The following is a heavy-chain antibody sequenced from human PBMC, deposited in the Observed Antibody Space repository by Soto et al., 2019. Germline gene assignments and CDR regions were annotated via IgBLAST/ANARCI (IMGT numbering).Heavy chain of an antibody. J-gene: IGHJ3*02. D-gene: IGHD1-26*01. Sequence: SETRSLTCPVSGGSVSSGSYYWSWIRQPPGKGLEWIGYIYYSGRTNYNPSLKSRVTISVETSKNQFYLKLSSVTAADTAVYYCATQKLELLRAFDIWGQGTMVTVSS. V-gene: IGHV4-61*01. CDR3: ATQKLELLRAFDI. CDR1: GGSVSSGSYY. CDR2: IYYSGRT.